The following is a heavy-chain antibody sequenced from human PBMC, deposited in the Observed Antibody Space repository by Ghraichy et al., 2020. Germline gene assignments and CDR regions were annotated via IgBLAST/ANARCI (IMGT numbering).Heavy chain of an antibody. V-gene: IGHV3-33*01. CDR2: IWYDGSNK. Sequence: GGSLRLSCAASGFTFSSYGMHWVRQAPGKGLEWVAVIWYDGSNKYYADSVKGRFTISRDNSKNTLYLQMNSLRAEDTAVYYCARDRGPRGYDFWSGYHWFDPWGQGTLVTVSS. J-gene: IGHJ5*02. CDR3: ARDRGPRGYDFWSGYHWFDP. D-gene: IGHD3-3*01. CDR1: GFTFSSYG.